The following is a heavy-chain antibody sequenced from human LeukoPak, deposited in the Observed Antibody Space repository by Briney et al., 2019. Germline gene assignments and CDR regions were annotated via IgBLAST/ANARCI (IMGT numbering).Heavy chain of an antibody. J-gene: IGHJ3*02. CDR1: GGTFSSYA. Sequence: ASVKVSCKASGGTFSSYAISWVRQAPGQGLEWMGGIIPIFGTANYAQKFQSRVTITADESTSTAYMELSSLRSEDTAVYYCADREGSKGAFDIWGQGTMVTVSS. V-gene: IGHV1-69*01. CDR3: ADREGSKGAFDI. D-gene: IGHD5-24*01. CDR2: IIPIFGTA.